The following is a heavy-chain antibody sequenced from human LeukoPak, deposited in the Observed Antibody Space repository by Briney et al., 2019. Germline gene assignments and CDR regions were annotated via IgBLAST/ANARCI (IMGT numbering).Heavy chain of an antibody. CDR2: INTDGSST. Sequence: GGSLRLSYAASGFTLSNYWMHWVRQAPGKGLVWVSRINTDGSSTSYADSVKGRFTISRDNAKNTLYLQMNSLRAEDTAVYYCARDGGALDAFDIWGQGTMVTVSS. CDR3: ARDGGALDAFDI. D-gene: IGHD1-26*01. CDR1: GFTLSNYW. V-gene: IGHV3-74*01. J-gene: IGHJ3*02.